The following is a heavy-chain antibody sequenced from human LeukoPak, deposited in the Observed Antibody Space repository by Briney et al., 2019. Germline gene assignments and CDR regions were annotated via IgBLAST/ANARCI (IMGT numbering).Heavy chain of an antibody. D-gene: IGHD2-21*01. V-gene: IGHV4-4*07. J-gene: IGHJ3*02. CDR1: GGSMSSYF. Sequence: SETLSLTCLVSGGSMSSYFWSWIRQPAGKGLEWIGRFYSSGNNNYNPSLRSRVTMSADTSKNQFSLELTSVTAADTAVYYRARERHIASDSFDIWGPGTLVTVSS. CDR3: ARERHIASDSFDI. CDR2: FYSSGNN.